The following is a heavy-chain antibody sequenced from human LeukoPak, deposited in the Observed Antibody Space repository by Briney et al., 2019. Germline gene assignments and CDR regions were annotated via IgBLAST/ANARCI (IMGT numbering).Heavy chain of an antibody. CDR2: INSDGSNT. V-gene: IGHV3-74*01. CDR3: ARAGSGSSYDC. Sequence: GGSLRLSCAASGFTFSSYAMSWVRQAPGKGLVWVSLINSDGSNTLYADSVKGRFTISRDTAKNTRYLDMNRLRADDTAVYYCARAGSGSSYDCWGQGTLVTVAS. J-gene: IGHJ4*02. CDR1: GFTFSSYA. D-gene: IGHD3-10*01.